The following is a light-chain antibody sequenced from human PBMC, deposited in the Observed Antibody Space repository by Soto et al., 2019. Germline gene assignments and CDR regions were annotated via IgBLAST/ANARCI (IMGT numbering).Light chain of an antibody. CDR3: SSYAGSNKV. Sequence: QSALTQPPSASGSPGQSVTISCTGTSSDVGAYNYVSWYQQHPGTAPKLMIYEVNKRPSGVPDRLSGSKSGNTASLTVSGLQAEDEAYYYCSSYAGSNKVFVGGTKLTVL. CDR1: SSDVGAYNY. J-gene: IGLJ3*02. CDR2: EVN. V-gene: IGLV2-8*01.